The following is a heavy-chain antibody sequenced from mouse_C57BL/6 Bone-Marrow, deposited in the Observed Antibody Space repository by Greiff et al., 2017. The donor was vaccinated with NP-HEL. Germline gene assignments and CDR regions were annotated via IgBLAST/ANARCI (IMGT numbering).Heavy chain of an antibody. V-gene: IGHV3-6*01. CDR3: ARRYKWNYFDY. CDR1: GYSITSGYY. J-gene: IGHJ2*01. CDR2: ISYDGSN. Sequence: DVKLQESGPGLVKPSQSLSLTCSVTGYSITSGYYWNWIRQFPGNKLEWMGYISYDGSNNYNPSLKNRISITRDTSKNQFFLKLNSVTTEDTATYYCARRYKWNYFDYWGQGTTLTVSS. D-gene: IGHD1-3*01.